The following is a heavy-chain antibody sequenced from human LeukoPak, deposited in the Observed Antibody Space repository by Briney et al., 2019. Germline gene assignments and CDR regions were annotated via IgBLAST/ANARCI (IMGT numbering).Heavy chain of an antibody. J-gene: IGHJ3*02. D-gene: IGHD3-22*01. CDR3: ARGRRYYDSSGYPDI. Sequence: SETLSLTCTVSGGSISSSSYYWGWIRQPPGKGLEWIGSIYYSGSTYYNPSLKSRVTISVDTSKNQLSLKLSSVTAADTAVYYCARGRRYYDSSGYPDIWGQGTMVTVSS. V-gene: IGHV4-39*07. CDR1: GGSISSSSYY. CDR2: IYYSGST.